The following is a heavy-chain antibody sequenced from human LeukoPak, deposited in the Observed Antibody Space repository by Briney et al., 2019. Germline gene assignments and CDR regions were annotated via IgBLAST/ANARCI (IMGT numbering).Heavy chain of an antibody. CDR1: GGSISSRSYY. V-gene: IGHV4-39*07. Sequence: SETLSLTCTVSGGSISSRSYYWGWIRQPPGKGLEWIGYIYYSGSTNYNPSLKSRVTFSVDTSKNQFSLKLISVTAADTAVYYCARVKGVVTAILDYWGQGTLVTVSS. CDR3: ARVKGVVTAILDY. CDR2: IYYSGST. J-gene: IGHJ4*02. D-gene: IGHD2-21*02.